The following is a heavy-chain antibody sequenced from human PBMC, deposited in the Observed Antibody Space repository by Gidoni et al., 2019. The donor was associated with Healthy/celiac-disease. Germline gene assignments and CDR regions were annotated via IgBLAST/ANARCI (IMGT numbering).Heavy chain of an antibody. D-gene: IGHD4-17*01. CDR2: ISSSSSYI. CDR3: ARINGYSDAFDI. Sequence: EVQLVESGGGLVKPGGSLRLSCAASGFTFSSYSMNWVRQAPGKGLEWVSSISSSSSYIYYANSVKGRFTISRDNAKNSLYLQMNSLRAEDTAVYYCARINGYSDAFDIWGQGTMVTVSS. J-gene: IGHJ3*02. V-gene: IGHV3-21*01. CDR1: GFTFSSYS.